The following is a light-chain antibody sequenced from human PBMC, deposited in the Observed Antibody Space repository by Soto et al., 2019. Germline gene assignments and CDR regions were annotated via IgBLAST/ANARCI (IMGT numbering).Light chain of an antibody. CDR3: QQRSTWPFT. CDR2: DAS. J-gene: IGKJ3*01. V-gene: IGKV3-11*01. CDR1: QSISSY. Sequence: EIVLTQSPATLSLSPGERATLSCRASQSISSYLAWYQQKPDQAPRLLIYDASNWATGIPARFSGSGSGTDFTLTISSLAPEDFAVYYCQQRSTWPFTFGPGTKVDIK.